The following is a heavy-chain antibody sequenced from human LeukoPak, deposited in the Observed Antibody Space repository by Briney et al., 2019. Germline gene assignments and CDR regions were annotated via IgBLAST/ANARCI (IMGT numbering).Heavy chain of an antibody. D-gene: IGHD6-19*01. CDR1: GFTFSSYS. CDR2: ISSQSTYI. Sequence: PGGSLRLSCAASGFTFSSYSMSWVRQAPGKGLEWVSSISSQSTYICSADSLKGRFAISRDNAKNSLYLQMNSLRAEDTAVYYCATNPSGWYYFDYWGQGTLVTVSS. CDR3: ATNPSGWYYFDY. V-gene: IGHV3-21*01. J-gene: IGHJ4*02.